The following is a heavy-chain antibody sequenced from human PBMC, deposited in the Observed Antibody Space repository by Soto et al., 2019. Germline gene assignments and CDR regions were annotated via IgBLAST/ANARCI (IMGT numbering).Heavy chain of an antibody. D-gene: IGHD3-16*02. CDR1: GYSFTSYW. V-gene: IGHV5-51*03. Sequence: EVQLVQSGAEVKKPGESLKISCKGSGYSFTSYWIGWVRQMPGKGLEWMGIIYPGDSDTRYSPSFQGQVTISADKSISTAYLQWSSLKASDTAMYYCARYLPGKYDYIWGSYRSQEKYYFDYWGQGTLVTVSS. CDR2: IYPGDSDT. J-gene: IGHJ4*02. CDR3: ARYLPGKYDYIWGSYRSQEKYYFDY.